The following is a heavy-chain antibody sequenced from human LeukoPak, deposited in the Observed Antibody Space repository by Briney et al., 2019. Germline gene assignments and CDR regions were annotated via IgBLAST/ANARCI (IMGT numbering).Heavy chain of an antibody. Sequence: SVKVFCKASGYTFTSYDINWVRQATGQGLEWMGWMNPNSGNTGYAQKFQGRVTMTRNTSISTAYMELSSLRSEDTAVYYCARGRSGTYDFWSGYYVYYFDYWGQGTLVTVSS. CDR1: GYTFTSYD. J-gene: IGHJ4*02. CDR3: ARGRSGTYDFWSGYYVYYFDY. D-gene: IGHD3-3*01. V-gene: IGHV1-8*01. CDR2: MNPNSGNT.